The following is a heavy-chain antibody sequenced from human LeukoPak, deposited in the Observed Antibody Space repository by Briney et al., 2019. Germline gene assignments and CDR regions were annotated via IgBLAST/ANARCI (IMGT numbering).Heavy chain of an antibody. V-gene: IGHV4-34*01. CDR3: ARQFSMVRGPRGWFDP. Sequence: SETLSLTCAVYGGSFSGYYWSWIRQPPGKGLEWIGEINHSGSTNYNPSLKSRVTISVDTSKNQFSLKLSSVTAADTAVYYCARQFSMVRGPRGWFDPWGQGTLVTVSS. CDR2: INHSGST. D-gene: IGHD3-10*01. CDR1: GGSFSGYY. J-gene: IGHJ5*02.